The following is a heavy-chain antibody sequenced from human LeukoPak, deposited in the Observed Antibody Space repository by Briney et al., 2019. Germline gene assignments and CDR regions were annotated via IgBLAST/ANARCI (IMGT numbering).Heavy chain of an antibody. J-gene: IGHJ4*02. CDR1: GYTFTGYY. D-gene: IGHD2-15*01. Sequence: ASVNVSCKASGYTFTGYYMHWVRQAPGQGLEWMGWINPNSGGTNYAQKFQGRVTITRDTSISTVYMELSRLRSDDTAVYYCAKAAYCSGGSCEVTILDYWGQGTLVTVSS. V-gene: IGHV1-2*02. CDR3: AKAAYCSGGSCEVTILDY. CDR2: INPNSGGT.